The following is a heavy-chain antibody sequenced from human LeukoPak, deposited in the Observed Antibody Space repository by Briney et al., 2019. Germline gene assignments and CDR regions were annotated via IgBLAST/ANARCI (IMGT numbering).Heavy chain of an antibody. D-gene: IGHD3-16*01. J-gene: IGHJ4*02. CDR2: IKQDGSEK. Sequence: GGSLRLSCAASGFTFSSYWMNWVRQAPGKGLEWVANIKQDGSEKYYVDSVKGRFTISRDNAKNSLYLQMNSLRAEDTAVYYCARVRGSYCLDYWGQGTLVTVSS. V-gene: IGHV3-7*01. CDR1: GFTFSSYW. CDR3: ARVRGSYCLDY.